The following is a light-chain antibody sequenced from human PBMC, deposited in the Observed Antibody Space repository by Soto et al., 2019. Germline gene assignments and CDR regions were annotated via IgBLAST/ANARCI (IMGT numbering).Light chain of an antibody. CDR2: GAS. CDR1: QSVSSSY. CDR3: QQYGGSPT. V-gene: IGKV3-20*01. J-gene: IGKJ5*01. Sequence: EIVLTQSPGTLSLSPGERATLSCRASQSVSSSYLAWYQQKPVQSPRLLIYGASNRATGIPDRFSGSGSGTDFTLTISRLEPGDFAVYSCQQYGGSPTFGQGTRLEMK.